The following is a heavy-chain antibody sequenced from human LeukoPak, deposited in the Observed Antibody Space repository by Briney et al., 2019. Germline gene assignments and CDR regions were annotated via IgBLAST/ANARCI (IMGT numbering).Heavy chain of an antibody. J-gene: IGHJ6*02. CDR2: MNPNSGNT. CDR1: GYTFTSYD. CDR3: ARGADLDYDFWSGPRPYYYYGMDV. D-gene: IGHD3-3*01. V-gene: IGHV1-8*01. Sequence: ASVKVSCKASGYTFTSYDINWVRQATGQGLEWMGWMNPNSGNTGYAQKLQGRVTMTRNTSISTAYMELSSLRSEDTAVYYCARGADLDYDFWSGPRPYYYYGMDVWGQGTTVTVSS.